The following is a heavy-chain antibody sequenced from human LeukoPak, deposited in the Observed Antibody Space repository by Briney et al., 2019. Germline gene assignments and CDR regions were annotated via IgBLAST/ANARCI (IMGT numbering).Heavy chain of an antibody. D-gene: IGHD1-26*01. CDR1: GGSFSGYY. V-gene: IGHV4-34*01. Sequence: SETLSLTCAVYGGSFSGYYWNWIRQPPGKGLEWIGYIYHSGSTNYNPSLKSRVTISVDTSKNQFSLKLSSVTAADTAVYYCARVVRGIVGATSFAFDIWGQGTMVTVSS. J-gene: IGHJ3*02. CDR2: IYHSGST. CDR3: ARVVRGIVGATSFAFDI.